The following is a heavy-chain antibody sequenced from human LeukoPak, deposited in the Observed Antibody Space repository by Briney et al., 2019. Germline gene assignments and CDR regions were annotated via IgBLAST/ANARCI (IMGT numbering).Heavy chain of an antibody. CDR1: GGSISSYY. CDR3: ARGEYYESSGYRYYYYGMDV. D-gene: IGHD3-22*01. Sequence: SETLSLTCTVSGGSISSYYWSWIRQPPGKGLEWIGYIYYSGSTNYNPSLKSRVTISVDTSKNQFSLKLSSVTAADTAVYYCARGEYYESSGYRYYYYGMDVWGQGTTVTVSS. CDR2: IYYSGST. J-gene: IGHJ6*02. V-gene: IGHV4-59*01.